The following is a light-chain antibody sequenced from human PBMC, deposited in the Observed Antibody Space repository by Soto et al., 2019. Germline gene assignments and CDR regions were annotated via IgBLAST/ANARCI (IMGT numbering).Light chain of an antibody. CDR3: QQYNSYSRT. CDR1: QSISSW. V-gene: IGKV1-5*03. J-gene: IGKJ1*01. CDR2: KAS. Sequence: DIQMTQSPSTLSASVGDRFTITCRASQSISSWLAWYQQKPGKAPKLLIYKASSLQSGVPSRFSGSGSGTEFALTISSLQPADFATYYCQQYNSYSRTFGQGTKVDIK.